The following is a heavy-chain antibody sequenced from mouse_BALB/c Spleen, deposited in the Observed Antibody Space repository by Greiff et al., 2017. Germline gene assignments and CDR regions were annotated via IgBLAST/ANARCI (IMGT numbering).Heavy chain of an antibody. Sequence: VQGVESGAELAKPGASVKMSCKASGYTFTSYWMHWVKQRPGQGLEWIGYINPSTGYTEYNQKFKDKATLTADKSSSTAYMQLSSLTSEDSAVYYCARYYYFDYWGQGTTLTVSS. J-gene: IGHJ2*01. V-gene: IGHV1-7*01. CDR2: INPSTGYT. CDR3: ARYYYFDY. CDR1: GYTFTSYW.